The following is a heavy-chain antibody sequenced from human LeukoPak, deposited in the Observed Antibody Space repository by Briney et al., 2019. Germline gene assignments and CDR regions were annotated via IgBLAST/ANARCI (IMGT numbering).Heavy chain of an antibody. J-gene: IGHJ5*02. CDR2: IWSDGSKT. CDR1: GFTFTNSA. V-gene: IGHV3-33*01. CDR3: ARGVAAAGNPNYFDP. Sequence: PGGSLRLSCAASGFTFTNSAMHWVRQAPGKGLEWVAVIWSDGSKTYYADSVKGRFTISRDNSKNTLYLQMNSLRVEDTAVYYCARGVAAAGNPNYFDPWGQGTLVTVSS. D-gene: IGHD6-13*01.